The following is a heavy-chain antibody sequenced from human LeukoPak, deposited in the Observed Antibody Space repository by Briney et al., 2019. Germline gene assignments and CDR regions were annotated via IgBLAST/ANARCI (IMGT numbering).Heavy chain of an antibody. CDR3: ARPYYDILTGYTPGFGY. Sequence: GVSLRLSCAASGFTFSDYWMHWVRQAPGKGLVWVSRINGDGSTTTYADSVKGRFTISRDNSKNTLYLQMNSLRAEDTAVYYCARPYYDILTGYTPGFGYWGQGTLVTLSS. J-gene: IGHJ4*02. CDR2: INGDGSTT. D-gene: IGHD3-9*01. V-gene: IGHV3-74*01. CDR1: GFTFSDYW.